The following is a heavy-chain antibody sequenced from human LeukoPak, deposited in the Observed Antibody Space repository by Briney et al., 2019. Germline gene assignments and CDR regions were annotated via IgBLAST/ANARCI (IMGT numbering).Heavy chain of an antibody. V-gene: IGHV4-34*01. Sequence: PSETLSLTCAVYGGSFSGYYWSWIRQPPGKGLEWIGEINHSGSTNYNPSLKSRVTISVDTSKNQFSLKLSSVTAADTAVYYCASASRDSSGYPLDYWGQGTLVTVSS. CDR3: ASASRDSSGYPLDY. CDR1: GGSFSGYY. D-gene: IGHD3-22*01. J-gene: IGHJ4*02. CDR2: INHSGST.